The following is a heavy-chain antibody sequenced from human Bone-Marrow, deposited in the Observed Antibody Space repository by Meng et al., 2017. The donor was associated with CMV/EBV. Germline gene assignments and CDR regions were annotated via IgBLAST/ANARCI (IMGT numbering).Heavy chain of an antibody. CDR1: GFTFSSYS. Sequence: GGSLRLSCAASGFTFSSYSMNWVRQAPGKGLEWVSSISSSSSYIYYADSVKGRFTISRDNAKNSLYLQMNSLRAEDTAVYYCARDGLGADGQPDYWGQGTLVTVSS. V-gene: IGHV3-21*04. CDR3: ARDGLGADGQPDY. CDR2: ISSSSSYI. J-gene: IGHJ4*02. D-gene: IGHD1-26*01.